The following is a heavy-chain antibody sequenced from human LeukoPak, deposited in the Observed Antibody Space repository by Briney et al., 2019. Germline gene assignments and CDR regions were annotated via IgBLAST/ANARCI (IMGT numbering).Heavy chain of an antibody. CDR3: AIVGATDAFDI. D-gene: IGHD1-26*01. J-gene: IGHJ3*02. V-gene: IGHV3-66*01. CDR1: GFTVSSNY. Sequence: GGSLRLSCAASGFTVSSNYMSWVRQAPGKGLEWVSVIYSGGSTYYADSVKGRFTISRDNSKNTLYPQMNSLRAEDTAVYYCAIVGATDAFDIWGQGTMVTVSS. CDR2: IYSGGST.